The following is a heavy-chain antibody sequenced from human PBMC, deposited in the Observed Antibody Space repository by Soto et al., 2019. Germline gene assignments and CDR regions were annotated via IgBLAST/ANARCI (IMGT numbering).Heavy chain of an antibody. Sequence: ASVKVSCQASGYTFTGYAMHWVRQAPGQRLEWMGWINAGNGNTKYSQKFQGRVTITRDTSASTAYMELSSLRSEDTAVYYCARGFVAYPYNWCDPGGQGTLV. D-gene: IGHD3-10*01. CDR2: INAGNGNT. J-gene: IGHJ5*02. CDR1: GYTFTGYA. CDR3: ARGFVAYPYNWCDP. V-gene: IGHV1-3*01.